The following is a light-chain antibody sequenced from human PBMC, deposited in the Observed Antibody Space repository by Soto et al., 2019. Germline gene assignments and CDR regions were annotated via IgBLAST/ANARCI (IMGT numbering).Light chain of an antibody. Sequence: DIVLTQSPGTLSLSPGERATLSCRASQSVSSTFFAWYQQKPGQATRLLMFGASNRATGIPDRFSGSGSGRDFTLTISRLKPENFSMYYSQQYGTSPRGTFGQGTKVE. CDR3: QQYGTSPRGT. CDR2: GAS. J-gene: IGKJ1*01. CDR1: QSVSSTF. V-gene: IGKV3-20*01.